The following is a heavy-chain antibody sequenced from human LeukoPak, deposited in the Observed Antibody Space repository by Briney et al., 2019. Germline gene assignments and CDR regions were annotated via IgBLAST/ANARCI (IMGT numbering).Heavy chain of an antibody. D-gene: IGHD3-22*01. Sequence: KPSETLSLTCTVSGGSISRYYWSWIRQPPGKGLEWIGYIYYSGSTNYNPSLKSRVTISVDTSKNQFSLKLSSVTAADTAIYYCARENPSGYYNRPIDYWGQGTLVTVSS. V-gene: IGHV4-59*01. CDR3: ARENPSGYYNRPIDY. CDR1: GGSISRYY. CDR2: IYYSGST. J-gene: IGHJ4*02.